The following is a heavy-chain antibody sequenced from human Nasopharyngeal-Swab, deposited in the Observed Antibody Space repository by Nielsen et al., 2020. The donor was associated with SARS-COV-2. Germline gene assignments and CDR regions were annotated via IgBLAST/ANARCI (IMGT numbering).Heavy chain of an antibody. CDR3: ASSSGTPFDY. J-gene: IGHJ4*02. Sequence: WIRQPPGKGLEWIGEIYHSGSTNYNPSLKSRVTISVDKSKSQFSLKLSSVTAADTAVYYCASSSGTPFDYWGQGTLVTVSS. V-gene: IGHV4-4*02. CDR2: IYHSGST. D-gene: IGHD1-14*01.